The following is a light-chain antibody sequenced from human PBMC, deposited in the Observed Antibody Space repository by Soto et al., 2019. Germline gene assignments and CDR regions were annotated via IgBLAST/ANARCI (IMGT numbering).Light chain of an antibody. CDR1: SSDVGGYDY. V-gene: IGLV2-14*01. J-gene: IGLJ1*01. CDR2: EVT. CDR3: SSHTSGSTRV. Sequence: QSVLTQPASVSGSPGQSIGISCTGTSSDVGGYDYVSWYQQHPDKAPKLMIYEVTKRPSGVSNRFSGSKSGNTASLTISGLQPEDEADYYCSSHTSGSTRVFGSGTKVTVL.